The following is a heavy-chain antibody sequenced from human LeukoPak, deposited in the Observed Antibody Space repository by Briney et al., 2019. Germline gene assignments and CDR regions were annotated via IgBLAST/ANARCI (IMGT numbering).Heavy chain of an antibody. D-gene: IGHD3-9*01. J-gene: IGHJ4*02. CDR3: ARGPWAYYDILTGPFDY. CDR1: GFTFSSYA. V-gene: IGHV3-64*01. CDR2: ISSNGAST. Sequence: GRSLRLSSAASGFTFSSYAMHWVRQAPGKGLEYVSSISSNGASTYYANSVKGRFTISRDNSKNTLYLQMGRLRAEDMAVYYCARGPWAYYDILTGPFDYWGQGTLVIVSS.